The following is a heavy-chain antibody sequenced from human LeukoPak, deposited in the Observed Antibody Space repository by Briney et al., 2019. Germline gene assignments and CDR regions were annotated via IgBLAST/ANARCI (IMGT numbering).Heavy chain of an antibody. CDR3: ASGSITGTTGFDY. CDR2: INHSGST. D-gene: IGHD1-20*01. CDR1: GGSFSGYY. J-gene: IGHJ4*02. V-gene: IGHV4-34*01. Sequence: SETLSLTCAVYGGSFSGYYWSWIRQPPGKGLEWIGEINHSGSTNYNPSLKSRVTISVDTSKNQFSLKLSSVTAADTAVYYCASGSITGTTGFDYWGQGTLVTASS.